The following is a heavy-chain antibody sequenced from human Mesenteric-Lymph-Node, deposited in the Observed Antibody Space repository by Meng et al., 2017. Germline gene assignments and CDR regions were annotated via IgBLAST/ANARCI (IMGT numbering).Heavy chain of an antibody. CDR2: IWYDGSNK. Sequence: GESLKISCAASGFTFSSYGMHWVRQAPGKGLEWVAVIWYDGSNKYYADSVKGRFTISRDNSKNTLYLQMNSLRAEDTAVYYCAKDQMTTVTTGDYWGQGTLVTVSS. V-gene: IGHV3-33*06. D-gene: IGHD4-11*01. J-gene: IGHJ4*02. CDR3: AKDQMTTVTTGDY. CDR1: GFTFSSYG.